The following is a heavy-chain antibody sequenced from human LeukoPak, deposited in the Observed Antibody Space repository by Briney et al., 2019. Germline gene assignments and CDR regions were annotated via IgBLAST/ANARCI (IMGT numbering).Heavy chain of an antibody. Sequence: SGTLSLTCAVSGGSISSSNWWSWVRQPPGKGLEWIGEIYHSGRTNYNPSLKSRVTISVDKSKNQFSLKLSSVTAADTAVYYCARVAIAVAGTLDYWGQGTLATVSS. CDR1: GGSISSSNW. V-gene: IGHV4-4*02. J-gene: IGHJ4*02. CDR3: ARVAIAVAGTLDY. CDR2: IYHSGRT. D-gene: IGHD6-19*01.